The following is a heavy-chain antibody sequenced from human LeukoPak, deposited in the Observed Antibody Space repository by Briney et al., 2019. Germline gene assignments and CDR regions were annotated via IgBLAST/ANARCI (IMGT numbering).Heavy chain of an antibody. CDR3: ASLSTSLVAAVPYSLYY. Sequence: SETLSLTCTVSGGSISSSSYYWGWIRQPPGKGLEWIGSIYYSGSTYYNPSLKRRVTISVDTSKNQFSLKLSSVTAADTAVYYCASLSTSLVAAVPYSLYYWGQGTLVTVSS. CDR2: IYYSGST. V-gene: IGHV4-39*01. CDR1: GGSISSSSYY. D-gene: IGHD2-15*01. J-gene: IGHJ4*02.